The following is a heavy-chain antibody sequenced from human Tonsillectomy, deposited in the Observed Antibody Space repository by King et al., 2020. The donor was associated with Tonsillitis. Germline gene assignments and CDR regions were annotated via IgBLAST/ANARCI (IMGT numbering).Heavy chain of an antibody. CDR3: ARLIIRGVTYGCFDH. D-gene: IGHD3-10*01. V-gene: IGHV5-51*01. Sequence: QLVQSGAEVKKPGESLKISCKGSGYSFTNYWSVWVRQMPGKGLEWMGIIYPGDSDTRYSPSFQGQVTISADKSITTAYLQWSSLKASDTAMYYCARLIIRGVTYGCFDHWGQGSLVTVSS. CDR2: IYPGDSDT. J-gene: IGHJ4*02. CDR1: GYSFTNYW.